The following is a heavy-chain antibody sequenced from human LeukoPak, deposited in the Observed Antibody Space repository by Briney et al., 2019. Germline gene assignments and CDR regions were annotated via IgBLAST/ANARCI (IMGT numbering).Heavy chain of an antibody. J-gene: IGHJ6*03. Sequence: GGSLRLSCAASEFTFSSYWMTWVRQAPGKGLEWVANIKQDVSEKYYVDSVKGRFTISRDNAKNSLYLQMNSLRAEDTAVYYCAREADYDTWYNYYYMDVWGKGTTVTVSS. CDR1: EFTFSSYW. D-gene: IGHD3-9*01. CDR2: IKQDVSEK. CDR3: AREADYDTWYNYYYMDV. V-gene: IGHV3-7*01.